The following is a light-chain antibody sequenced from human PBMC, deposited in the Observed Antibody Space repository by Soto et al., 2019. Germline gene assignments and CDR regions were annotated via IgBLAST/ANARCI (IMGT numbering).Light chain of an antibody. CDR3: QQYYSTPLT. CDR2: WAS. Sequence: IVRTQSPDSLSVSLGERATINCKSSQSVLYSSNNKNYLAWYQQKPGQPPKLLIYWASTRESGVPDRFSGSGSGTDFTLTISSLQAEDVAVYYCQQYYSTPLTFGGGTKVDIK. J-gene: IGKJ4*01. V-gene: IGKV4-1*01. CDR1: QSVLYSSNNKNY.